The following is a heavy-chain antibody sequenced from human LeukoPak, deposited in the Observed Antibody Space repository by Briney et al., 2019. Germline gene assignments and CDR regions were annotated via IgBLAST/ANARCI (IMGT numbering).Heavy chain of an antibody. CDR1: GYTFTSYA. V-gene: IGHV1-3*01. Sequence: ASVKVSCKASGYTFTSYAMHWVRQAPGQRLEWMGWINAGNGNTKYSQKFQGRVTITRDTSVSTAYMELSSLRSEDTAVYYCARGIVVVPAAMKYYGMGVWGQGTTVTVSS. D-gene: IGHD2-2*01. J-gene: IGHJ6*02. CDR3: ARGIVVVPAAMKYYGMGV. CDR2: INAGNGNT.